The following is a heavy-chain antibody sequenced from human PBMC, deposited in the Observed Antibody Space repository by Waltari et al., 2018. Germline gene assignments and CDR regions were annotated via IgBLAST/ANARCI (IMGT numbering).Heavy chain of an antibody. Sequence: EVQLLESGGGLVQPGGSLRPSCAASGFTFRTYVMNWVRQVPGKGLEWVPRISDAGGIINYADSVKGRFTISRDNSKNTLYLQMNSLRVDDTAVYYCVRGSGVDSWGQGTLVTISS. J-gene: IGHJ4*02. CDR3: VRGSGVDS. CDR2: ISDAGGII. CDR1: GFTFRTYV. D-gene: IGHD7-27*01. V-gene: IGHV3-23*01.